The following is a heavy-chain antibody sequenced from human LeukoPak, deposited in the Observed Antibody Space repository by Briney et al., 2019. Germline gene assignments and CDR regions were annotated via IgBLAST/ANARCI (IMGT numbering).Heavy chain of an antibody. Sequence: PGRSLRLSCAASGFTFSSYAMHWVRQAPGKGLEWVAVISYDGSNKYYADSVKGRFTISRDNSKNTLYLQTNSLKTEDTAVYYCTRERFNYYDSSLYYFDYWGQGTLVTVSS. CDR2: ISYDGSNK. D-gene: IGHD3-22*01. J-gene: IGHJ4*02. V-gene: IGHV3-30*04. CDR1: GFTFSSYA. CDR3: TRERFNYYDSSLYYFDY.